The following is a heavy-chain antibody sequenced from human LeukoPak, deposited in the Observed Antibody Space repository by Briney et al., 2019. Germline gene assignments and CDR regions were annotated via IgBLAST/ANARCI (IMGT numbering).Heavy chain of an antibody. CDR1: GGSISSGNYY. D-gene: IGHD2-2*01. V-gene: IGHV4-39*01. CDR3: ARSGVVVPAAMKVPYYFDY. CDR2: IYYSGST. J-gene: IGHJ4*02. Sequence: PSQTLSLTCTVSGGSISSGNYYWLWIRQPPGKGLEWIGSIYYSGSTYYNPSLKSRVIISVDTSKNQFSLKLSSVTAADTAVYYCARSGVVVPAAMKVPYYFDYWGQGTLVTVSS.